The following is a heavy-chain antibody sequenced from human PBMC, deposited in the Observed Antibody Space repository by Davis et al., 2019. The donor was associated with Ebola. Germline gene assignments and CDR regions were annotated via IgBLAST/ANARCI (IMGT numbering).Heavy chain of an antibody. Sequence: SETLSLTCTVSGGSFRSYFWSWIRQPPGKGLEWIGYIYYSGSTNYNPSLKSRVTISVDTSKNQFSLKLSSVTAADTAVYYCASYTSSSTFHFDYWGQGTLVTVSS. V-gene: IGHV4-59*12. CDR2: IYYSGST. J-gene: IGHJ4*02. D-gene: IGHD6-6*01. CDR3: ASYTSSSTFHFDY. CDR1: GGSFRSYF.